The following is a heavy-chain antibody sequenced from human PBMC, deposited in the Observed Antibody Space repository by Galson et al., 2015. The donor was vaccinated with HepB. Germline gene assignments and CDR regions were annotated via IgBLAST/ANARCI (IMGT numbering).Heavy chain of an antibody. CDR1: GFTFSSYW. V-gene: IGHV3-7*01. D-gene: IGHD6-13*01. CDR3: ARDLFGYSSSPHKH. CDR2: IKQDGSEK. J-gene: IGHJ4*02. Sequence: SLRLSCAASGFTFSSYWMSWVRQAPGKGLEWVANIKQDGSEKYYVDSVKGRFTISRDNAKNSLYLQMNSLRAEDTAVYYCARDLFGYSSSPHKHWGQGTLVTVSS.